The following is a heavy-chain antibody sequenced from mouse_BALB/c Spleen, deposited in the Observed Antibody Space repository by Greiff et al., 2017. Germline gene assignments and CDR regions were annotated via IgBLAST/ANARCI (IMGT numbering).Heavy chain of an antibody. Sequence: QVQLKQSGAELVRPGVSVKISCKGSGYSFTDYAMHWVKQSHAKSLEWIGVISTYYGDASYNQKFKGKATMTVDKSSSTAYMELARLTSEDSAIYYCARGGYDGKRFAYWGQGTLVTVSA. CDR1: GYSFTDYA. J-gene: IGHJ3*01. D-gene: IGHD2-2*01. CDR2: ISTYYGDA. CDR3: ARGGYDGKRFAY. V-gene: IGHV1S137*01.